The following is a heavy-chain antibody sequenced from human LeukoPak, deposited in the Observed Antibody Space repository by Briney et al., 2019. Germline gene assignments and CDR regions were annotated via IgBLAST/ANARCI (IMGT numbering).Heavy chain of an antibody. CDR1: GFSFSSYD. CDR3: ARLRFGKIGSYYFEY. V-gene: IGHV3-21*01. J-gene: IGHJ4*02. Sequence: GGSLRLSCAASGFSFSSYDMNWVRQAPGKGLEWVSSISPISTYIFYADSLKGRSTISRDNAKNSVYLEMNSLRAEDTAVYYCARLRFGKIGSYYFEYWGKGTLVIVSS. D-gene: IGHD3-10*01. CDR2: ISPISTYI.